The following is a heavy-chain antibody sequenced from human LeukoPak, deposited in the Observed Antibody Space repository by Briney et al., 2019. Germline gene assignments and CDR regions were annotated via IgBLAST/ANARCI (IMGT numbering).Heavy chain of an antibody. CDR3: ARHLVVGATTPYYYYMDV. CDR1: GYTFSGYY. V-gene: IGHV7-4-1*02. D-gene: IGHD1-26*01. CDR2: INTNTGNP. J-gene: IGHJ6*03. Sequence: GASVKVSCKASGYTFSGYYLHWVRQAPGQGLEWMGWINTNTGNPTYAQGFTGRFVFSLDTSVSTAYLQWSSLKASDTAMYYCARHLVVGATTPYYYYMDVWGKGTTVTISS.